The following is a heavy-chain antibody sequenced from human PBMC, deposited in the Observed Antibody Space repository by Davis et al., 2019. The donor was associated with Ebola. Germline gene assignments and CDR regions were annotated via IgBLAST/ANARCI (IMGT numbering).Heavy chain of an antibody. V-gene: IGHV4-31*03. CDR2: IHDTGTT. Sequence: LRLSCTVAGGSMNSGGYYWNWIRQHPGKGLEWIGYIHDTGTTYYNPSLKSRLTMSVDTSKNQFSLKLSSVTAADTAVYYCAGGISSSWYFRWGQGTLVTVSS. CDR3: AGGISSSWYFR. CDR1: GGSMNSGGYY. J-gene: IGHJ4*02. D-gene: IGHD6-13*01.